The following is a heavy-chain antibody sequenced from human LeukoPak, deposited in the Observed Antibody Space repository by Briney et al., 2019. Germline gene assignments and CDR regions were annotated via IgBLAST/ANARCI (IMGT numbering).Heavy chain of an antibody. CDR1: GGSISSYY. D-gene: IGHD5-18*01. CDR3: ASTPRRSYGYTWLDY. CDR2: IYYSGST. V-gene: IGHV4-59*01. J-gene: IGHJ4*02. Sequence: SETLSLTCTVSGGSISSYYWSWIRQPPGKGLEWIGYIYYSGSTNYNPSLKSRVTISVNTSKNQFSLKLSSVTAADTAVYYCASTPRRSYGYTWLDYWGQGTLVTVSS.